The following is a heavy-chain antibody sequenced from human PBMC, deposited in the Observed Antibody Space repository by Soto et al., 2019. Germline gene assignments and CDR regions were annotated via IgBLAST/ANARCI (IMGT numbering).Heavy chain of an antibody. CDR2: INAGNGNT. V-gene: IGHV1-3*01. CDR1: GYTFTSYA. D-gene: IGHD6-19*01. J-gene: IGHJ4*02. CDR3: ARDLGGWPDY. Sequence: QVQLVQSGAEVKKPGASVKVSCKTSGYTFTSYAMHWVRQAPGQRLEWMGWINAGNGNTKDAQKFQGRVTITIDTSARTAYMELSSLRSEDTAIYYCARDLGGWPDYWGQGTLVTVSS.